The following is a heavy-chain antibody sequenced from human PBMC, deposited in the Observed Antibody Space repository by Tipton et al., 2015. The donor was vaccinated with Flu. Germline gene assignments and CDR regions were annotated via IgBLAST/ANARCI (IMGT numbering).Heavy chain of an antibody. Sequence: QLVQSGPEVKKPGESLKISCKGSGYSFTSYWIGWVRQMPGKGLEWMGIIYPGDSDTRYSPSFQGQVTISADKSISTAYLQWSSLKASDTAMYYCARHVGYSGSYYGADYWGQGTLVTVSS. J-gene: IGHJ4*02. CDR3: ARHVGYSGSYYGADY. CDR1: GYSFTSYW. V-gene: IGHV5-51*01. D-gene: IGHD1-26*01. CDR2: IYPGDSDT.